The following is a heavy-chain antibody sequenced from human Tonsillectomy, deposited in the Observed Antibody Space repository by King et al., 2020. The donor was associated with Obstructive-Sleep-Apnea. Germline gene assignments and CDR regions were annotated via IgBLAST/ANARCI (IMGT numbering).Heavy chain of an antibody. CDR1: GYRFTNYW. D-gene: IGHD6-19*01. J-gene: IGHJ6*02. CDR2: IYPGDSDT. V-gene: IGHV5-51*01. CDR3: ARLAVAGEAPHYYYYGMDV. Sequence: QLVQSGAEVKKPGESLKISCKGSGYRFTNYWIGWVRQMPGKGLEWMGIIYPGDSDTRYSPSFQGQVTISADKSISTAYLQWSSLKASDTAIFYGARLAVAGEAPHYYYYGMDVWGQGTTVTVAS.